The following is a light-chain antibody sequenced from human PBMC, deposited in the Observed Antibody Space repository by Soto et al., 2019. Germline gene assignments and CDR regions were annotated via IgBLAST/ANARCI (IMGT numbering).Light chain of an antibody. Sequence: QSVLTQPPSASGTPGQRVTISCSGSSSNIGSHNAYWFQQLPGTAPKLLIYRNNHRPPGVPDRFSGSKSGTSASLAISGLRSEDEDEYYCAAWDDSLSGRVFGGGTKLTVL. CDR3: AAWDDSLSGRV. J-gene: IGLJ2*01. V-gene: IGLV1-47*01. CDR2: RNN. CDR1: SSNIGSHN.